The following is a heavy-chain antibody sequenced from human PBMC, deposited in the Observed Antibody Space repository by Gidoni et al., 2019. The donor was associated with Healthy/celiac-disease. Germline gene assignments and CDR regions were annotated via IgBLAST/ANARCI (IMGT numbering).Heavy chain of an antibody. CDR3: ARGHSYYYGIDV. V-gene: IGHV4-34*01. CDR2: INHSGST. CDR1: GGSFTGYY. Sequence: QVKLQQRGAGPVKPSETLSLTSAVYGGSFTGYYWSWIRQPPGKGLEWLGEINHSGSTNYNQSLKSRVTISVDTYKNQFSLKLSSVTAADTAVYYCARGHSYYYGIDVWGQGTTVTVSS. J-gene: IGHJ6*02.